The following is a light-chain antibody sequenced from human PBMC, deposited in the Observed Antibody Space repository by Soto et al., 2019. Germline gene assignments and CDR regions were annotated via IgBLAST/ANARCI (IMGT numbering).Light chain of an antibody. Sequence: EIVMTQSPATLSVSPVERATLSCGASQSVSSNLAWYQQKPGQAPRLLIYGASTRATGIPARFSGSGSGTEFTLTISSLQPDDFATYFWQQYQTYSTFGQGTRLEIK. CDR3: QQYQTYST. CDR1: QSVSSN. V-gene: IGKV3-15*01. J-gene: IGKJ5*01. CDR2: GAS.